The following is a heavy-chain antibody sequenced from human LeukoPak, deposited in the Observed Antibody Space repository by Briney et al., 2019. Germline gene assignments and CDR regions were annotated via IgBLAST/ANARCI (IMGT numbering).Heavy chain of an antibody. CDR1: GFXFGSYE. V-gene: IGHV3-48*03. CDR2: ITSSGRTI. Sequence: GGSLRLSCTPSGFXFGSYEMHWVRQAPGKGLEWVSYITSSGRTIFYANSVKGRFTISRDNAKNSLYLQMSSLRAEDTAVYYCVREGAYCSGASCYFDYWGQGTLVTVSS. CDR3: VREGAYCSGASCYFDY. D-gene: IGHD2-15*01. J-gene: IGHJ4*02.